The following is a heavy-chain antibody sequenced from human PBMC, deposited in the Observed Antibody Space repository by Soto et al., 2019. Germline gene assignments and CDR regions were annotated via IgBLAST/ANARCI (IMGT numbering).Heavy chain of an antibody. Sequence: EVQLVESGGGLVKPGGSLRLSCAASGFTFSLYAMIWVRQAPGKGLEWVSSVSSGSSYIYSADSLKGRFTISRDDAKNSLYLQMNSLRADDTAIYYCVRARATDSRPDYWGHGSLVTVSS. V-gene: IGHV3-21*02. CDR3: VRARATDSRPDY. D-gene: IGHD3-22*01. J-gene: IGHJ4*01. CDR1: GFTFSLYA. CDR2: VSSGSSYI.